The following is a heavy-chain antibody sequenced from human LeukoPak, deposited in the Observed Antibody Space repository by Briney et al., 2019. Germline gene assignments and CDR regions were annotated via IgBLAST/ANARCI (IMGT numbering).Heavy chain of an antibody. V-gene: IGHV4-39*07. D-gene: IGHD3-22*01. CDR1: GGSISSSSYY. CDR2: IYYSGST. J-gene: IGHJ4*02. CDR3: ATSSYYDSSGYYATFDY. Sequence: SETLSLTCTVSGGSISSSSYYWGWIRQPPGKGLEWIGSIYYSGSTYYNPSLKSRVTISVDTSKNQFSLKLSSVTAADTAVYYCATSSYYDSSGYYATFDYWGQGTLVTVSS.